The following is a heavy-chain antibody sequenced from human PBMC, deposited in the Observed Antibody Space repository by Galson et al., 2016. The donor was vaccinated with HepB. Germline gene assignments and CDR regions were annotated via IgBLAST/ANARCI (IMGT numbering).Heavy chain of an antibody. D-gene: IGHD1-1*01. CDR3: AKAGAYNWNDVDLEY. CDR1: GFRFSSYS. V-gene: IGHV3-48*03. Sequence: SLRLSCAASGFRFSSYSMNWVRQAPGKGLEWISYISTSSETISYADSVKGRFTISRDNAGNSVSLLMNSPRVEDTAVYYCAKAGAYNWNDVDLEYWGQGTLVTVSS. CDR2: ISTSSETI. J-gene: IGHJ4*02.